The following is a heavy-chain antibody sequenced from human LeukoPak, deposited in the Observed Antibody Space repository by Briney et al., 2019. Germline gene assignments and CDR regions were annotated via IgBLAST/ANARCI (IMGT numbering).Heavy chain of an antibody. D-gene: IGHD3-22*01. CDR2: MNPKNGGT. CDR1: GYTFTSYD. Sequence: GAPVKVSCKASGYTFTSYDLNWVRQATGQGLEWVGWMNPKNGGTDYAQKFQGRVTMTRNTSITTAYMELSSLRSEDTAVYYCARVIGRRGGYAFLYWGQGTLVTVSS. J-gene: IGHJ4*02. V-gene: IGHV1-8*01. CDR3: ARVIGRRGGYAFLY.